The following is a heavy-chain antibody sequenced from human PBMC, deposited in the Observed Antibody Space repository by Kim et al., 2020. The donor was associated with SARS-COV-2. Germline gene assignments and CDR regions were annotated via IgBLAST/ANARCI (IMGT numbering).Heavy chain of an antibody. J-gene: IGHJ6*03. CDR1: GFTFSDYY. CDR2: ISSSGSTI. CDR3: ARENHGDYVSPDYYYMDV. Sequence: GGSLRLSCAASGFTFSDYYMSWIRQAPGKGLEWVSYISSSGSTIYYADSVKGRFTISRDNAKNSLYLQMNSLRAEDTAVYYCARENHGDYVSPDYYYMDVWGKGTTVTVSS. V-gene: IGHV3-11*01. D-gene: IGHD4-17*01.